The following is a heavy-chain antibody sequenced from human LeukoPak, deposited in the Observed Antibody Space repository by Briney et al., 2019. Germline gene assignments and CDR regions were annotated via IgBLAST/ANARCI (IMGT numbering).Heavy chain of an antibody. Sequence: GRSLRLSCAASGFTFSSYGMHWVRQAPGKGLEWVAVISYDGSNKYYADSVKGRFTISRDNAKNSLYLQMNSLRAEDTAVYYCARDVATSGWATFYWGPGTLVTVSS. CDR2: ISYDGSNK. V-gene: IGHV3-30*03. CDR3: ARDVATSGWATFY. D-gene: IGHD6-19*01. J-gene: IGHJ4*02. CDR1: GFTFSSYG.